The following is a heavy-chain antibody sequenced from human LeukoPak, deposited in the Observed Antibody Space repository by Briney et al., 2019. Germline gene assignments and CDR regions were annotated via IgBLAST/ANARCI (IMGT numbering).Heavy chain of an antibody. CDR2: IDPNGGGT. D-gene: IGHD5-24*01. V-gene: IGHV1-2*02. CDR3: ARASGMATITFFDY. CDR1: GYTFTGYY. J-gene: IGHJ4*02. Sequence: ASVKVSCKASGYTFTGYYMHWVRQAPGQGLEWMGWIDPNGGGTNYAQKFQGRVTMTRDTSISTAYMELSRLRSDDTAVYYCARASGMATITFFDYWGQGTLVTVSS.